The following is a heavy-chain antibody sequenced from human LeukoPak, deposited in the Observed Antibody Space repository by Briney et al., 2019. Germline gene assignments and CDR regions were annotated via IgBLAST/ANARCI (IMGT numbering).Heavy chain of an antibody. CDR3: ARGAGAVAGTRRYFQH. D-gene: IGHD6-19*01. CDR1: GGSFSGYY. V-gene: IGHV4-34*01. J-gene: IGHJ1*01. Sequence: KPSETLSLTCAVYGGSFSGYYWSWIRQPPGKGLEWIGEINHSGSTNYNPSLKSRVTISVDTSKNQFSLKLSSVAAADTAVYYCARGAGAVAGTRRYFQHWGQGTLVTVSS. CDR2: INHSGST.